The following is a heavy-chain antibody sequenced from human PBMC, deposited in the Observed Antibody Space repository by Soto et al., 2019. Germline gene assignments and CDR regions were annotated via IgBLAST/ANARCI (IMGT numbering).Heavy chain of an antibody. D-gene: IGHD4-17*01. Sequence: SVKVSCKASAFTFRRSAVQWVLQARGQRLEWIGWIVVGSGNTNYAQKFQERVTITRDMSTTTAYMELSSLRSEDTAVYYCAAFATTGDAFDIWGQGAMVTVS. CDR1: AFTFRRSA. V-gene: IGHV1-58*01. CDR2: IVVGSGNT. J-gene: IGHJ3*02. CDR3: AAFATTGDAFDI.